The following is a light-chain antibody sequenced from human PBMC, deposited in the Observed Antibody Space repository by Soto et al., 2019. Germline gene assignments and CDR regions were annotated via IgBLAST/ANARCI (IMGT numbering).Light chain of an antibody. CDR3: KSYAGSNTYV. CDR1: KNDVGFYDF. V-gene: IGLV2-8*01. J-gene: IGLJ1*01. Sequence: LAQPPSASGSPGQSVTISCTGTKNDVGFYDFVSWYQHHPGKAPRLIIYEVVQRPSGVPDRFSGSKSGNTASLTVSGLQAADEADYFCKSYAGSNTYVFGSGTKVTVL. CDR2: EVV.